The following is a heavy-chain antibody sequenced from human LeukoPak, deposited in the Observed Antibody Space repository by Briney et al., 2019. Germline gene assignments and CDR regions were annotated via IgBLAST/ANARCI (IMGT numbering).Heavy chain of an antibody. Sequence: PSETLSLTCTVSGGSISSHYWSWIRQPPGKGLEWIGYIYYSGSTNYNPSLKSRVTISVDTSKNQFSLKLSSVTAADTAVYYCARVGESAFDIWGQGTMVTVSS. D-gene: IGHD3-16*01. CDR1: GGSISSHY. CDR2: IYYSGST. V-gene: IGHV4-59*11. J-gene: IGHJ3*02. CDR3: ARVGESAFDI.